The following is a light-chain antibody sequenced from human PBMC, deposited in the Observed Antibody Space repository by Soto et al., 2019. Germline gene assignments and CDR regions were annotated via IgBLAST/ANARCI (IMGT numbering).Light chain of an antibody. CDR2: SAS. CDR1: QDISVY. J-gene: IGKJ5*01. Sequence: DIQMTQSPSSLSASVGDRVTITCRASQDISVYLAWYQQKPGKVPKLLIYSASTLQSGVPSRFSGSGSGTDFTLTISSLQPEDVANYYCKKFNTAHLTCGQGTRLEIK. V-gene: IGKV1-27*01. CDR3: KKFNTAHLT.